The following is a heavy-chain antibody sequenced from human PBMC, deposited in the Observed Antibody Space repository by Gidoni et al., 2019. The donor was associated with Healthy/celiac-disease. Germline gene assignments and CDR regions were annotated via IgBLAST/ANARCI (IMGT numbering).Heavy chain of an antibody. D-gene: IGHD3-10*01. V-gene: IGHV5-10-1*01. Sequence: EVQLVQSGAEVKKPGESLRISCKGSGYSFTSYWISWVRQMPGKDLEWMGRIDPSDSYTISADKSISTAYLQWSSLKASDTAMYYCARPYYYGSGSYYERDGMDVWGQGTTVTVSS. J-gene: IGHJ6*02. CDR3: ARPYYYGSGSYYERDGMDV. CDR1: GYSFTSYW. CDR2: IDPSDSY.